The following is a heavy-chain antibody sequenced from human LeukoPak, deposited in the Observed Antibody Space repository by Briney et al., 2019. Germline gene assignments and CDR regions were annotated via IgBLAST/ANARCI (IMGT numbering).Heavy chain of an antibody. CDR1: GGSISSFY. D-gene: IGHD2-15*01. Sequence: PSETLSLTCAVSGGSISSFYWSWVRQPPGKGLEWIGYIYYSGSTNYNPSLKSRVTISLDTSKNQFSLKLSSVTAADTAVYYCARVLGSGYSESWGRGTLVTVSS. CDR2: IYYSGST. V-gene: IGHV4-59*01. J-gene: IGHJ4*02. CDR3: ARVLGSGYSES.